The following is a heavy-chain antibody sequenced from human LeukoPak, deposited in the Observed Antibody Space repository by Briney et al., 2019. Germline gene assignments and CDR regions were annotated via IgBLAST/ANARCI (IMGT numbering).Heavy chain of an antibody. D-gene: IGHD3-10*01. CDR1: GFTFSSYA. Sequence: GGSLRLSCAASGFTFSSYAVHWVRQAPGKGLEWVAVISYDGSNKYYADSVKGRFTISRDNSKNTLYLQMNSLRAEDTAVYYCARSGITMVRGVISHFDYWGQGTLVTVSS. CDR3: ARSGITMVRGVISHFDY. V-gene: IGHV3-30*01. J-gene: IGHJ4*02. CDR2: ISYDGSNK.